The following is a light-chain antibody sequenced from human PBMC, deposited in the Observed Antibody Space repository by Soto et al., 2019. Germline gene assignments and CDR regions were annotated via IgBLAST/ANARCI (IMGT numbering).Light chain of an antibody. Sequence: AIRMTQSPSSLSASTGDRVTITCRASQGISSYLAWYQQKPGKAPKLLIYPASTLQSGVPSRFSGSGSGTDFTLTISCLQSEDFATYYCQQYYSYAWTFGQGTKVEIK. CDR1: QGISSY. J-gene: IGKJ1*01. CDR2: PAS. CDR3: QQYYSYAWT. V-gene: IGKV1-8*01.